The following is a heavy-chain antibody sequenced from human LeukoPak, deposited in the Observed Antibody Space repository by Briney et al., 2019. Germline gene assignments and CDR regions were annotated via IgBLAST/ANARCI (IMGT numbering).Heavy chain of an antibody. CDR2: IWYDGSNK. D-gene: IGHD1-26*01. CDR1: GFTFSSYG. J-gene: IGHJ4*02. CDR3: AGDSGSYYYFDY. Sequence: PGGSLRLSRAASGFTFSSYGMHWVRQAPGMGLEWVAVIWYDGSNKYYADSVKGRFTISRDNSKNTLYLQMNSLRAEDTAVYYCAGDSGSYYYFDYWGQGTLVTVSS. V-gene: IGHV3-33*01.